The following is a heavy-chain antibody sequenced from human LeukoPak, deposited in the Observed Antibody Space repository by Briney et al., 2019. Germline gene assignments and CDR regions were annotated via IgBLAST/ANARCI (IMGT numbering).Heavy chain of an antibody. J-gene: IGHJ3*02. CDR1: GFTFSSYA. V-gene: IGHV3-23*01. CDR3: AKDLVDYGNDGPGAFHI. D-gene: IGHD4-11*01. Sequence: QSGGSLRLSCAASGFTFSSYAMSWVRQAPGKGLEWVSAIRGSGGSTYYADSVRGRFTISRDNSKNTLYVHMNSLRAEDTAIYYCAKDLVDYGNDGPGAFHIWGQGTMVTVSS. CDR2: IRGSGGST.